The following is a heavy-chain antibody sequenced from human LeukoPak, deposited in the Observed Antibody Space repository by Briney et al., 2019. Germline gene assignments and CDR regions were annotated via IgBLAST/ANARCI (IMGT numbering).Heavy chain of an antibody. D-gene: IGHD3-3*01. CDR1: GYTFTSYG. Sequence: ASVKVSCKASGYTFTSYGISWVRQAPGQGLNWMGWISVYNGNTNYAQKLQGRVTMTTDTSTSTAYMELRSLRSDDTAVYYCARYSIFGVVIGGDGFDYWGQGTLVTVSS. V-gene: IGHV1-18*01. J-gene: IGHJ4*02. CDR2: ISVYNGNT. CDR3: ARYSIFGVVIGGDGFDY.